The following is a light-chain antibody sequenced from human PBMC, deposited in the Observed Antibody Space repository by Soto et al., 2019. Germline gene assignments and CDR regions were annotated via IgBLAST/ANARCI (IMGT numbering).Light chain of an antibody. CDR1: QSVSSY. CDR2: GAS. J-gene: IGKJ3*01. Sequence: EIVLTQSPGSLSLSPGERATLSSRASQSVSSYLAWYQQKPGQAPRLLIYGASSRATGIPDRFSGSGSGTDFTLTISRLEPEDFAVYYCHQYGTSPLGFGPGTKVDFK. V-gene: IGKV3-20*01. CDR3: HQYGTSPLG.